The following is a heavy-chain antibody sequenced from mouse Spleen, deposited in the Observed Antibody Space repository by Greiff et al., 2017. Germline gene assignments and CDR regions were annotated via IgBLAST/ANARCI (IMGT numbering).Heavy chain of an antibody. J-gene: IGHJ1*03. V-gene: IGHV5-4*01. CDR3: AREGGGWYFDV. CDR1: GFTFSSYA. Sequence: EVHLVESGGGLVKPGGSLKLSCAASGFTFSSYAMSWVRQTPEKRLEWVATISDGGSYTYYPDNVKGRFTISRDNAKNNLYLQMSHLKSEDTAMYYCAREGGGWYFDVWGTGTTVTVSS. CDR2: ISDGGSYT.